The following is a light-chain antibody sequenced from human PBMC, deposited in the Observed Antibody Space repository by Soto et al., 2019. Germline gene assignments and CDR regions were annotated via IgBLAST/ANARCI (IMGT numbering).Light chain of an antibody. V-gene: IGKV3-20*01. CDR3: QQYGSSPWT. J-gene: IGKJ1*01. CDR1: QSVSSSY. CDR2: GAS. Sequence: EIVLTQSPGTLSLSPGERATLSCRASQSVSSSYLAWYQQKPGQAPRLLIYGASSRATGIPDRFSGSGSGTDFTLTINRLEPEDLAVYCCQQYGSSPWTFGQGTKVEIK.